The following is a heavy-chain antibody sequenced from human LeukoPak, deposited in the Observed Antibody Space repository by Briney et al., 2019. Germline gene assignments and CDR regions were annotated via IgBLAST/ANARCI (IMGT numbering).Heavy chain of an antibody. CDR3: ARGERVIQLWSRAEYFQH. J-gene: IGHJ1*01. Sequence: PSETLSLTCTVSGGSISSYYWSWIRQPPGKGLEWIGYIYYSGSTNYNPSLKSRVTISVDTSKNQFSLKLSSVTAADTAVYYCARGERVIQLWSRAEYFQHWGQGTLVTVSS. CDR2: IYYSGST. V-gene: IGHV4-59*12. CDR1: GGSISSYY. D-gene: IGHD5-18*01.